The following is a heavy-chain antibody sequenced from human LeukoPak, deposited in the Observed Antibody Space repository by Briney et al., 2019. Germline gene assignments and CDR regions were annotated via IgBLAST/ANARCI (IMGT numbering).Heavy chain of an antibody. CDR3: ARCRGFGVAINYYMDV. D-gene: IGHD3-3*01. CDR1: GFTFSRYS. CDR2: ISSSSSYI. V-gene: IGHV3-21*01. Sequence: GGSLRLSCAASGFTFSRYSMNWVRQAPGKGLEWVSSISSSSSYIYYADSVKGRFTISRDNAKNSLYLQMNSLRAEDTAVYYCARCRGFGVAINYYMDVWGKGTTVTVSS. J-gene: IGHJ6*03.